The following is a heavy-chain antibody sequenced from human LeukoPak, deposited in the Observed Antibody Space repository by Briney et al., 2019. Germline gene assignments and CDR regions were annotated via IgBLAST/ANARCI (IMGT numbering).Heavy chain of an antibody. CDR2: IYYTGST. J-gene: IGHJ4*02. D-gene: IGHD3-16*02. Sequence: PSETLSLTCTVSGGSISNYYWSWIRQPPGKGLEWIGYIYYTGSTNYNPSLKSRVTISVDTSKNQFSLKLSSVTAADTAVYYCARVGYVWGSYRYMAFDYWGQGTLVTVSS. CDR1: GGSISNYY. V-gene: IGHV4-59*01. CDR3: ARVGYVWGSYRYMAFDY.